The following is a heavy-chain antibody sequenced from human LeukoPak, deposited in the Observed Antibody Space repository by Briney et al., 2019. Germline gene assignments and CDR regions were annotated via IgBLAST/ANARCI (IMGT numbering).Heavy chain of an antibody. J-gene: IGHJ4*02. D-gene: IGHD3-3*01. Sequence: SETLSLTCTVSGGSISSYYWSWIRQPPGKGLEWIGYMFYSGSTKYNPSLKSRVTISVGTSKTQLSLELTSVTAADTAVYYCARGGSGYFDYWGQGTLVTVSS. V-gene: IGHV4-59*01. CDR2: MFYSGST. CDR1: GGSISSYY. CDR3: ARGGSGYFDY.